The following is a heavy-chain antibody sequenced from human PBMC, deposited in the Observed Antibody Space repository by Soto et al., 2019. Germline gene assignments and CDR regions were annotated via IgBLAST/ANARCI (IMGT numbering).Heavy chain of an antibody. CDR3: AKDRVNDYGDYPVFCWFDP. CDR1: GFTFSSYA. J-gene: IGHJ5*02. Sequence: PGGSLRLSCAASGFTFSSYAMSWVRQAPGKGLEWVSAISGSGGSTYYADSVKGRFTISRDNSKNTLYLQMNSLRAEDTAVYYCAKDRVNDYGDYPVFCWFDPWGQGTLVTVSS. V-gene: IGHV3-23*01. D-gene: IGHD4-17*01. CDR2: ISGSGGST.